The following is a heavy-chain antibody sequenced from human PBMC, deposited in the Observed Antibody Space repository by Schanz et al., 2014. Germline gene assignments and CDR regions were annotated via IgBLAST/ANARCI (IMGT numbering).Heavy chain of an antibody. V-gene: IGHV3-30*04. Sequence: QVQLVESGGGVVQPGRSLRLSCAASGFTFSSYAVHWVRQAPDKGLVWVAVTSSDGSLKYYADSVKGRFTISRDNSRDTVYLLMNSLRGEDTAVYYCARDMTIAPAWGQGTLVTVSS. CDR2: TSSDGSLK. CDR3: ARDMTIAPA. J-gene: IGHJ5*02. CDR1: GFTFSSYA. D-gene: IGHD6-13*01.